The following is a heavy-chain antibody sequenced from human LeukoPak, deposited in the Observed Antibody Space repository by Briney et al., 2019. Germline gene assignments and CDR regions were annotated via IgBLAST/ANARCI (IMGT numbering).Heavy chain of an antibody. CDR2: IRYDGSNK. Sequence: PGGSLRLSCAASGFTFSSYGMHWVRQAPGKGLEWVAFIRYDGSNKYYADSVKGRFTISRDNSKNTLYLQMNSLRAEDTAIYYCAKDLTTVTSQGDYRGQGTLVTVSS. V-gene: IGHV3-30*02. J-gene: IGHJ4*02. D-gene: IGHD4-17*01. CDR1: GFTFSSYG. CDR3: AKDLTTVTSQGDY.